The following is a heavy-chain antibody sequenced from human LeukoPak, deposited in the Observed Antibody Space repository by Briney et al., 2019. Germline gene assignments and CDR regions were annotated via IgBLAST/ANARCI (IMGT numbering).Heavy chain of an antibody. J-gene: IGHJ6*02. CDR1: GDSITNNY. CDR2: IYYSGST. CDR3: ARDKTSSGWYGEGMDV. Sequence: SETLSLTCTVSGDSITNNYWAWIRQPPGKGLEWIGYIYYSGSTNYNPSLKSRVTISVDTSKNQFSLKLSSVTAADTAVYYCARDKTSSGWYGEGMDVWGQGTTVTVSS. D-gene: IGHD6-19*01. V-gene: IGHV4-59*13.